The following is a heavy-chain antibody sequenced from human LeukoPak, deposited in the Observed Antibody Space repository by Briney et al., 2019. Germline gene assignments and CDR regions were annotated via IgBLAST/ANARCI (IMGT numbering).Heavy chain of an antibody. J-gene: IGHJ3*01. Sequence: GESLKTSCEASGFTFIGYGMHWVRQAPGKGLEWVAGISYDGSNQYYTDSVKGRFTISRDNSKNTLYLQMNSLRPEDTAVYYCAKPRGGDSWAFDFWGQGTMVTVSS. CDR1: GFTFIGYG. V-gene: IGHV3-30*18. CDR3: AKPRGGDSWAFDF. D-gene: IGHD2-21*02. CDR2: ISYDGSNQ.